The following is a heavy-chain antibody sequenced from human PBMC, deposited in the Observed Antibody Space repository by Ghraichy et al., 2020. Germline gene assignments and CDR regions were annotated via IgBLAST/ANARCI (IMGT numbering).Heavy chain of an antibody. CDR3: ARQHPPPADILTGYYIVRPINWFDP. V-gene: IGHV4-39*01. CDR2: IYYSGST. D-gene: IGHD3-9*01. CDR1: GGSISSSSYY. Sequence: SETLSLTCTVSGGSISSSSYYWGWIRQPPGKGLEWIGSIYYSGSTYYNPSLKSRVTISVDTSKNQFSLKLSSVTAADTAVYYCARQHPPPADILTGYYIVRPINWFDPWGQGTLVTVSS. J-gene: IGHJ5*02.